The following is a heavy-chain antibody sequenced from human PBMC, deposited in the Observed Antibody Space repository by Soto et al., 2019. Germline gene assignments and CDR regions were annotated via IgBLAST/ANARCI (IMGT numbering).Heavy chain of an antibody. CDR1: GFTFRSCG. J-gene: IGHJ3*01. Sequence: QIQVVESGGGVVQPGRSLRLSCATSGFTFRSCGMHWVRQAPGKGLEWVSVIWYDGNTKYYADSVRGRFTVSRDTFKNILYLQMDNLRAEDTVVYYCVRVFGRPKGRLRTYSFHQWGQGTMVAVSS. V-gene: IGHV3-33*01. D-gene: IGHD3-3*01. CDR3: VRVFGRPKGRLRTYSFHQ. CDR2: IWYDGNTK.